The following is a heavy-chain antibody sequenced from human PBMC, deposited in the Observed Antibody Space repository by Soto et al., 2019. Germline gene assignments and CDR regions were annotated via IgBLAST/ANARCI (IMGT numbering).Heavy chain of an antibody. CDR1: GYTFTSYY. D-gene: IGHD6-19*01. CDR2: INPSGGST. V-gene: IGHV1-46*03. CDR3: ASPLAVAGTGDAFDY. Sequence: ASVKVSCKASGYTFTSYYMHWLRQAPGQGLEWMGIINPSGGSTSYAQKFQGRVTMTRDTSTSTVYMELSSLRSEDTAVYYCASPLAVAGTGDAFDYWGQGTLVTVSS. J-gene: IGHJ4*02.